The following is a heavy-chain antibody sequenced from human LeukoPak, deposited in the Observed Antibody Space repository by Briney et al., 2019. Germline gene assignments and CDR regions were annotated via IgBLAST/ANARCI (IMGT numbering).Heavy chain of an antibody. V-gene: IGHV4-39*02. CDR3: ARDLASCAGDCYSDGFDH. Sequence: PSETLSLTCTVSGGSIGSSSYYWGWIRQPPGKGLAWIGSIYYSGSTYYNPSLKSRVTISVDTSKNQFSLKLSSVTAADTAVYYCARDLASCAGDCYSDGFDHWGQGTLVTVSS. CDR2: IYYSGST. J-gene: IGHJ4*02. CDR1: GGSIGSSSYY. D-gene: IGHD2-21*02.